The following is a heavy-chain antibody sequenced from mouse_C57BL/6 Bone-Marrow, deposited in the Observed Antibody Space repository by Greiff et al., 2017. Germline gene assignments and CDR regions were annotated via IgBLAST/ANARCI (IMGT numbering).Heavy chain of an antibody. D-gene: IGHD1-1*01. CDR3: ARRDYYYGSSFAY. J-gene: IGHJ3*01. CDR2: IDPSASYT. Sequence: VQLQQPGAELVMPGASVKLSCKASGYTFTSYWMHWVKQRPGQGLEWIGEIDPSASYTNYNQKFKGKSTLTVDKSSSTAYMRLSSLTSEDSSVYYWARRDYYYGSSFAYWGQGTLVTVSA. CDR1: GYTFTSYW. V-gene: IGHV1-69*01.